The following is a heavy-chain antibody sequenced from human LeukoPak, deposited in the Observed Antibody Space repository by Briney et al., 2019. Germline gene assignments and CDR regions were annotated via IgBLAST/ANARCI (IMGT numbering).Heavy chain of an antibody. CDR3: AKGYYYGSVSSPWFDP. Sequence: PGGSLRLSCAASGFTFSSYGMHWVRQAPGKGLEWVAVISYDGSNKYYADSVKGRFTISRDNSKNALYLQMNSLRAEDTAVYYRAKGYYYGSVSSPWFDPWGQGTLVTVSS. CDR1: GFTFSSYG. D-gene: IGHD3-10*01. J-gene: IGHJ5*02. V-gene: IGHV3-30*18. CDR2: ISYDGSNK.